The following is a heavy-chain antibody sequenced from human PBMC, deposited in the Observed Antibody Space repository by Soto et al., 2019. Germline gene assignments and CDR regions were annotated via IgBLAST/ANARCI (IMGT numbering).Heavy chain of an antibody. J-gene: IGHJ4*02. CDR2: ISSSGSTI. Sequence: PGGSLRLSCEASGFTFSDYYMSWIRQAPGKGLEWVSYISSSGSTIYYADSVKGRFTISRDNAKNSLYLQMNSLRAEDTAVYYCARSKLDILINYFDYWGQGTLVTVSS. D-gene: IGHD3-9*01. V-gene: IGHV3-11*01. CDR1: GFTFSDYY. CDR3: ARSKLDILINYFDY.